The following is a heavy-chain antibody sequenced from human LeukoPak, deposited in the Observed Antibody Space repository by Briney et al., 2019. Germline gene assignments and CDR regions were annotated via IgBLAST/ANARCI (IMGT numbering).Heavy chain of an antibody. Sequence: PSETLSLTCTVSGGSISSYYGSWIRQPPGKELEWVGYIYYSGSTNYNPSLKSRVTISVDTSKNQFSLILNSVTAAATAVYYCARYSDAYAGARWFDHWGQGTLVTVSS. D-gene: IGHD3-3*01. CDR1: GGSISSYY. V-gene: IGHV4-59*01. CDR2: IYYSGST. J-gene: IGHJ5*02. CDR3: ARYSDAYAGARWFDH.